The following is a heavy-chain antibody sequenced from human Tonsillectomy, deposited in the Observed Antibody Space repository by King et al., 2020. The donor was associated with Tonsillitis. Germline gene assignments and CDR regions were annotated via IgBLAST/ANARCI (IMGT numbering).Heavy chain of an antibody. CDR1: GFTFSTYA. CDR2: ISYDGSNK. CDR3: ARGTTAMVPYFAY. Sequence: VQLVESGGGVVQPGRSLRLSCAASGFTFSTYAMYWVRQAPGKGLEWVAVISYDGSNKYYADSVKGRFTISRDNSKNTLYLQMNSLRAEDTAVYYCARGTTAMVPYFAYWGQGTLVTVSS. D-gene: IGHD5-18*01. V-gene: IGHV3-30-3*01. J-gene: IGHJ4*02.